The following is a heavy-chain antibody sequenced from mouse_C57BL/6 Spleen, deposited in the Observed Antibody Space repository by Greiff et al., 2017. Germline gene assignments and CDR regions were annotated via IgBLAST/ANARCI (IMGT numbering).Heavy chain of an antibody. CDR3: ARDRNYYGSSRGYFDV. CDR2: INYDGSST. J-gene: IGHJ1*03. Sequence: EVQLVESEGGLVQPGSSMKLSCTASGFTFSDYYMAWVRQVPEKGLEWVANINYDGSSTYYLDSLKSRFIISRDNAKNILYLQMSSLKSEDTATYYCARDRNYYGSSRGYFDVWGTGTTVTVSS. V-gene: IGHV5-16*01. CDR1: GFTFSDYY. D-gene: IGHD1-1*01.